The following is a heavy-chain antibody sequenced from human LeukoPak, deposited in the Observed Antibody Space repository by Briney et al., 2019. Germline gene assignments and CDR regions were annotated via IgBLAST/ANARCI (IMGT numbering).Heavy chain of an antibody. Sequence: PGGSLPLSCAASGFTFSSYAMSWVRQAPGKGREWVSAISGSGGSTYYADSVKGRSAIPRHNSKHTPYLQMNSLRAGDTAVYYCAKDRWQWLVLSGYWGQRTLVTVSS. D-gene: IGHD6-19*01. CDR2: ISGSGGST. V-gene: IGHV3-23*01. CDR1: GFTFSSYA. CDR3: AKDRWQWLVLSGY. J-gene: IGHJ4*02.